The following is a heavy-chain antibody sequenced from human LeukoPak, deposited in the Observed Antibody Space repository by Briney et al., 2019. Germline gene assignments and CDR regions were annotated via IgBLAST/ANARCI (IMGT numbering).Heavy chain of an antibody. V-gene: IGHV3-33*01. D-gene: IGHD3-9*01. CDR1: GFTFSSYG. CDR2: IWYDGSNK. Sequence: PGGSLRLSCAASGFTFSSYGMHGVRQAPGKGLEWVAVIWYDGSNKYYADSVKGRFTISRDNSKNTLYLQMNSLRAEDTAVYYCARDFSSYDILTGHLDYWGQGTLVTVSS. CDR3: ARDFSSYDILTGHLDY. J-gene: IGHJ4*02.